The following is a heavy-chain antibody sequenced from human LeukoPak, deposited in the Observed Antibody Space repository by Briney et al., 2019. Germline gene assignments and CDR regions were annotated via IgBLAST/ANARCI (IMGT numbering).Heavy chain of an antibody. Sequence: GGSLRLSCAASGFTFSSYSMNWVRQAPGKGLEWVSYISSSSSTIYYADSVKGRFTISRDNAKNSLYLQMNSLRAEDTAVYYCAREGYFRFSPFYYYYMDVWGKGTTVTVSS. CDR3: AREGYFRFSPFYYYYMDV. J-gene: IGHJ6*03. D-gene: IGHD2-15*01. CDR2: ISSSSSTI. CDR1: GFTFSSYS. V-gene: IGHV3-48*01.